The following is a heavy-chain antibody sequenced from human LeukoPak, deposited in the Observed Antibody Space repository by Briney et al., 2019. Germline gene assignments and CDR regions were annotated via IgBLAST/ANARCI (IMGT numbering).Heavy chain of an antibody. CDR3: ARQDGRAHYYYGMDV. J-gene: IGHJ6*02. CDR2: IYYGGST. CDR1: GGSISSYY. V-gene: IGHV4-59*08. Sequence: SETLSLTCTVSGGSISSYYWSWIRQPPGKGLEWMGYIYYGGSTNYNPSLKSRVTISIDTSKNQVSLKLSSVTAADTAMYYCARQDGRAHYYYGMDVWGQGTTVTVSS. D-gene: IGHD5-24*01.